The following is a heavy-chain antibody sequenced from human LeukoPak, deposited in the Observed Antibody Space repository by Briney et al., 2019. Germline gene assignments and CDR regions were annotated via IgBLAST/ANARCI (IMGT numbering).Heavy chain of an antibody. D-gene: IGHD3-9*01. Sequence: GASVKVSCKASGYTFTGYYMHWVRQAPGQGLEWMGWSNPNSGGTNYAQKLQGRVTMTTDTSTSTAYMELRSLRSDDTAVYYCARLYDILTGYYTQPGLSSLDYWGQGTLVTVSS. CDR1: GYTFTGYY. V-gene: IGHV1-2*02. CDR3: ARLYDILTGYYTQPGLSSLDY. J-gene: IGHJ4*02. CDR2: SNPNSGGT.